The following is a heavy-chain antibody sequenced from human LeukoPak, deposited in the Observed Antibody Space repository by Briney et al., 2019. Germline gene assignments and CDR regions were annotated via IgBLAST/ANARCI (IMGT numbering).Heavy chain of an antibody. D-gene: IGHD3-10*01. CDR2: ISSSSSYI. J-gene: IGHJ4*02. Sequence: GGSLRLSCAASGFTFSSYSMNCVRQAPGKGLAWVSSISSSSSYIYYADSVKGRFAISRDNAKNSLYLQMNSLRAEDTAVYYCARDLSDMVRGVVDYWGQGTLVTVSS. CDR3: ARDLSDMVRGVVDY. CDR1: GFTFSSYS. V-gene: IGHV3-21*01.